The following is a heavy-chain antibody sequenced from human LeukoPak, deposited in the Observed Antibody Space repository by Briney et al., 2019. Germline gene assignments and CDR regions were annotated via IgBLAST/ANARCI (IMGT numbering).Heavy chain of an antibody. CDR2: IYYSGST. CDR1: GGSISSGDYY. Sequence: SQTLSLTCTVSGGSISSGDYYWSWIRQPPGKGLEWIGYIYYSGSTYYNPSLKSRVTISVDTSKNQFSQKLSSVTAPDTAVYYCAMSSGSYYITQWGQGTLVTVSS. D-gene: IGHD3-10*01. CDR3: AMSSGSYYITQ. V-gene: IGHV4-30-4*01. J-gene: IGHJ4*02.